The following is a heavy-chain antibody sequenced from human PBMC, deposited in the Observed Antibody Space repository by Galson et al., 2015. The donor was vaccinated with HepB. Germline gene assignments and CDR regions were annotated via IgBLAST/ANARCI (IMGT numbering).Heavy chain of an antibody. CDR1: GGTFSSYA. CDR3: ARDKEYCSGGSCYNYFDY. D-gene: IGHD2-15*01. Sequence: SVKVSCKASGGTFSSYAISWVRQAPGQGLEWMGGIIPILGIANYAQKFQGRVTITADKSTSTAYMELSSLRSEDTAVYYCARDKEYCSGGSCYNYFDYWGQGTLVTVSS. J-gene: IGHJ4*02. V-gene: IGHV1-69*10. CDR2: IIPILGIA.